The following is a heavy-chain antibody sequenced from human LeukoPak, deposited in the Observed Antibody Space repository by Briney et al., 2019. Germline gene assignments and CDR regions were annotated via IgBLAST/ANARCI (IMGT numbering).Heavy chain of an antibody. CDR2: ISGSGVGT. V-gene: IGHV3-23*01. D-gene: IGHD3-10*02. J-gene: IGHJ6*04. CDR3: AELGITMIGGV. Sequence: PGGSLRLSCVASGFTFRNYAMTWVRQAPGKGLEWVSIISGSGVGTYYADSVKGRFTISRDNSKNTLYVQMKSLRAEDTAVYYCAELGITMIGGVWGKGTTVTISS. CDR1: GFTFRNYA.